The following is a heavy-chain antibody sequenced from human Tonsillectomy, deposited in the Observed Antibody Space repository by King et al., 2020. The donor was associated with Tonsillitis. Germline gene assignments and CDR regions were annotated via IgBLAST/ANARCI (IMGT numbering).Heavy chain of an antibody. CDR2: IYYSGST. Sequence: QLQLQESGPGLVKPSETLSLTCTVSGGSISSYYWSWIRQPPGKGLEWIGYIYYSGSTHYNPSLKGRVTISVDTSKNQFSLKLSSVTAADTAVYYCARRAYDFWSGYYRPYNWFDPWGQGTLVTVSS. V-gene: IGHV4-59*08. CDR1: GGSISSYY. D-gene: IGHD3-3*01. CDR3: ARRAYDFWSGYYRPYNWFDP. J-gene: IGHJ5*02.